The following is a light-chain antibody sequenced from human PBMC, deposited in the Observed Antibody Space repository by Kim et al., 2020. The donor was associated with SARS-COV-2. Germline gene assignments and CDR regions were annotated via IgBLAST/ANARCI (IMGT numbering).Light chain of an antibody. CDR2: KTS. CDR1: QSISPW. Sequence: DIQMTQSPSTLSAYVGDRVTITCRASQSISPWVAWFQQRPGKAPKLLISKTSNLESGVPSRFSGSGSGAEFSLTISSLQPDDFETYYCQQSHTLWTFGPGTKVDIK. J-gene: IGKJ1*01. CDR3: QQSHTLWT. V-gene: IGKV1-5*03.